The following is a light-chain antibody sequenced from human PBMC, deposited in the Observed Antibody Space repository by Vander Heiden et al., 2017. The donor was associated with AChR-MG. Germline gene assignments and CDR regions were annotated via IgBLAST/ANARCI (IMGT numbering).Light chain of an antibody. V-gene: IGKV3-15*01. CDR1: QSISSD. CDR2: GAS. CDR3: QQFNNWPFT. J-gene: IGKJ2*01. Sequence: EIVMTQSRATLSVSPGERVTLSCRASQSISSDLAWYQQKPGQAPRLLIYGASTRAIGIPARFSGSGSGTEFTFTISSLQSEDFAVYYCQQFNNWPFTFGQGTKMEIK.